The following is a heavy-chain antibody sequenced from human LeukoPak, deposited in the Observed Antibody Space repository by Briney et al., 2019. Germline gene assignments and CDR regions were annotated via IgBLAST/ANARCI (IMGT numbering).Heavy chain of an antibody. J-gene: IGHJ6*03. D-gene: IGHD5-18*01. CDR1: GFTFSSYG. CDR3: ANAAMASYYYYMDV. CDR2: ISYDGSNK. Sequence: GGSLRLSCATSGFTFSSYGMHWVRQAPGKGLEWVAVISYDGSNKYYADSVKGRFTISRDNSKNTLYLQMNSLRAEDTAVYYCANAAMASYYYYMDVWGKGTTVTVSS. V-gene: IGHV3-30*18.